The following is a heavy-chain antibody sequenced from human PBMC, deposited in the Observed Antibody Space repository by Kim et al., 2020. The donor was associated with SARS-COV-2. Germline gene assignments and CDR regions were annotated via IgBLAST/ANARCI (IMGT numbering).Heavy chain of an antibody. CDR2: IIPILGIA. D-gene: IGHD6-13*01. V-gene: IGHV1-69*04. Sequence: SVKVSCKASGGTFSSYAISWVRQAPGQGLEWMGRIIPILGIANYAQKFQGRVTITADKSTSTAYIELSSLRSEDTAVYYCARGGIGQQPVLWGQGTLVTVSS. CDR3: ARGGIGQQPVL. J-gene: IGHJ4*02. CDR1: GGTFSSYA.